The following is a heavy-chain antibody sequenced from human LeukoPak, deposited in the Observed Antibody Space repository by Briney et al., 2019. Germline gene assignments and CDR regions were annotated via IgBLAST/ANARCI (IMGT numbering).Heavy chain of an antibody. J-gene: IGHJ6*03. D-gene: IGHD6-6*01. CDR1: GGSITSYY. CDR2: IYYSGST. Sequence: SETLSLTCTVSGGSITSYYWSCIRQPPGKGLEWIGYIYYSGSTNYNPSLKSRVTISVDTSKNQFSLKLSSVTAADTAVYYCARGGGLDYYYYYMDVWGEGTTVTISS. V-gene: IGHV4-59*01. CDR3: ARGGGLDYYYYYMDV.